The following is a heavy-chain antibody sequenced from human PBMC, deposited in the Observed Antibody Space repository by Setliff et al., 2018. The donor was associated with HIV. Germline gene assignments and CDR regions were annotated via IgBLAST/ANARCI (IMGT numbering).Heavy chain of an antibody. Sequence: PSETLSLTCTVSGGSISSSSYYWGWIRQPPGKGLEWLGTIYHSWTSRNTFFNPSLKSRVTMSVDMSKNQISLNLRSVTAADTAVYYCARQALSYDVLTGFQNLPDFWGQGTLVTVSS. CDR1: GGSISSSSYY. CDR3: ARQALSYDVLTGFQNLPDF. CDR2: IYHSWTSRNT. J-gene: IGHJ4*02. V-gene: IGHV4-39*01. D-gene: IGHD3-9*01.